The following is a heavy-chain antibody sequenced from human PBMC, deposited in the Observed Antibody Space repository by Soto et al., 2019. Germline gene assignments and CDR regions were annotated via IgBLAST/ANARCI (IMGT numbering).Heavy chain of an antibody. CDR1: GFTFSNYA. Sequence: GGSLRLSCAASGFTFSNYAMSWVRQAPGKGLEWVSTISGTGSSTYYADSEKGRFTISRDNSKNTLYLQMNSLRAEDTAVYYCAKDFTIFGVVPSGNWGHGTLVTVSS. CDR3: AKDFTIFGVVPSGN. J-gene: IGHJ4*01. CDR2: ISGTGSST. V-gene: IGHV3-23*01. D-gene: IGHD3-3*01.